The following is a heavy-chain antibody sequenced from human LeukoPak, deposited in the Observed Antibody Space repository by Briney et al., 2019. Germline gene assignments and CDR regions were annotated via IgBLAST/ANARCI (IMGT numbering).Heavy chain of an antibody. V-gene: IGHV3-23*01. CDR1: GITFSSYS. D-gene: IGHD2-15*01. Sequence: GGSLRLSCVASGITFSSYSMNWVRQAPGKGLEWVSGISGSDLRTYYPDSVKGRFTISRDDSKNTLYLHMNSLRAEDTALYYCAKAFGPRRYCSENRCDFALDAFHIWGQGTMVTVSS. CDR2: ISGSDLRT. CDR3: AKAFGPRRYCSENRCDFALDAFHI. J-gene: IGHJ3*02.